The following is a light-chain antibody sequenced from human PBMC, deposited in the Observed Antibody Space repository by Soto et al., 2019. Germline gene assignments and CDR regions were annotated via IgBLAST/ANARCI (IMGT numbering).Light chain of an antibody. CDR3: CSYTSSTSWV. Sequence: QSVLTQPASVSGSPGQSITISCTGTSSDVGGYDYVSWYQHHPGKAPKLMIYEVSNRPSGVSNRFSGSKSGNTASLTISGLQPADEADYYCCSYTSSTSWVFGGGTKVTVL. CDR1: SSDVGGYDY. J-gene: IGLJ3*02. V-gene: IGLV2-14*01. CDR2: EVS.